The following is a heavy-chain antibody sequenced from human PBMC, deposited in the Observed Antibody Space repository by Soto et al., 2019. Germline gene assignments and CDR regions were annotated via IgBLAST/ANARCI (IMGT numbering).Heavy chain of an antibody. CDR1: GGTFSSYA. J-gene: IGHJ4*02. D-gene: IGHD3-22*01. CDR2: IIPIFGTA. CDR3: ARESYYDSSGYYYYFDY. V-gene: IGHV1-69*06. Sequence: SVKVSCKASGGTFSSYAISWVQQAPGQGLEWMGGIIPIFGTANYAQKFQGRVTITADKSTSTAYMELSSLRSEDTAVYYCARESYYDSSGYYYYFDYWGQGTLVTVSS.